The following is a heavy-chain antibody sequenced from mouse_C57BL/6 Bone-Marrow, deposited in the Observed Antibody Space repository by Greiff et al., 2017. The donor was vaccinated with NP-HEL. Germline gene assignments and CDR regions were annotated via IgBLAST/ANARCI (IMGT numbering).Heavy chain of an antibody. Sequence: QVQLQQSGAELVMPGASVKLSCKASGYTFTSYWMHWVKQRPGQGLEWIGEIDPSDSYTNYNQKFKGKSTLTVDKSSSTAYMQLSSLTSEDSAVDYCAREDYDGFAYWGQGNLVTVSA. CDR1: GYTFTSYW. CDR2: IDPSDSYT. CDR3: AREDYDGFAY. V-gene: IGHV1-69*01. J-gene: IGHJ3*01. D-gene: IGHD2-4*01.